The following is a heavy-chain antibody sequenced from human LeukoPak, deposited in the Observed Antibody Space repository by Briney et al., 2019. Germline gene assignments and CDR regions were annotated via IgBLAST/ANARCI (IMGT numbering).Heavy chain of an antibody. CDR3: AKDRSPYGDYIGVDY. D-gene: IGHD4-17*01. CDR2: ISNDGNKK. Sequence: GGSLRLSCEASGFTFRLYGMHWVRQAPGKGLEWVALISNDGNKKYFADSVKGRFTMSRDNSKNTLYLQMNSLTPEDTALYFCAKDRSPYGDYIGVDYWGQGTPVSVSS. V-gene: IGHV3-30*18. CDR1: GFTFRLYG. J-gene: IGHJ4*02.